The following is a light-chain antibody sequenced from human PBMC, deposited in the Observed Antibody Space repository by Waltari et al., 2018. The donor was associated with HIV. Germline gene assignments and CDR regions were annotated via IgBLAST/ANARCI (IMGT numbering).Light chain of an antibody. CDR1: DSDFGFYSF. V-gene: IGLV2-14*01. J-gene: IGLJ3*02. Sequence: SALTQPASVSGFPGQSITISCTAADSDFGFYSFVSWYQQHPGKVPKVILYEVDSRAVGVSDRFSGSKSGNTASLTISVVQTEDEADDYCASCTANHAVMCGGGTK. CDR3: ASCTANHAVM. CDR2: EVD.